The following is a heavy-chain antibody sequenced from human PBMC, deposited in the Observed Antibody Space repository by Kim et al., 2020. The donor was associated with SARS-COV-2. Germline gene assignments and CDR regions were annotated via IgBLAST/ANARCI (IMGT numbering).Heavy chain of an antibody. D-gene: IGHD6-6*01. V-gene: IGHV3-21*01. Sequence: YYPHYVNGRFTISIDNIKNSLDLQLNSLRAEDTAVYYCARIYMWQLPALDFWGQGTLVTVSS. J-gene: IGHJ4*02. CDR3: ARIYMWQLPALDF.